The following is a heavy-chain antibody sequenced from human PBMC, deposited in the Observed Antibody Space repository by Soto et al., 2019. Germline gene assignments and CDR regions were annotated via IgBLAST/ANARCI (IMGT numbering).Heavy chain of an antibody. CDR3: ATRILTGFYRSFDP. Sequence: GASVKVSCKVSGYTLTELSMHWVRQAPGKGLEWMGGFDPEDGETIYAQKFQGRVTMTEDTSTDTAYMELSSLRSEDTAVYYCATRILTGFYRSFDPWGQGTLVTVSS. CDR2: FDPEDGET. V-gene: IGHV1-24*01. D-gene: IGHD3-9*01. CDR1: GYTLTELS. J-gene: IGHJ5*02.